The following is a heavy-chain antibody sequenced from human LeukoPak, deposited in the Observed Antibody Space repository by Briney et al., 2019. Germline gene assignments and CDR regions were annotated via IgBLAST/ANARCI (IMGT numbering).Heavy chain of an antibody. CDR2: INSDGSVT. J-gene: IGHJ6*02. V-gene: IGHV3-74*01. CDR1: GFTFSSYW. CDR3: ARGNYRTTYYYGMVV. D-gene: IGHD4-11*01. Sequence: PGGSLRPSCAASGFTFSSYWMHWVRQAPGKGLVWVSRINSDGSVTSYADSVKGRFTISRDNAKNTLYLQMNSLRGEDTALYYCARGNYRTTYYYGMVVWGQGTTITVSS.